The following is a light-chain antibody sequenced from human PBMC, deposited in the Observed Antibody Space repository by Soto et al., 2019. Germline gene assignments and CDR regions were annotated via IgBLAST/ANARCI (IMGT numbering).Light chain of an antibody. J-gene: IGKJ2*01. CDR1: QSVSSY. CDR3: QQRSNWPPKMYT. CDR2: DAS. Sequence: EIVLTQSPATLSLSPGERATLSCRASQSVSSYLAWYQQKPGQAPRLLIYDASNRATGIPARFSGSGSGTDFTLTISSLEPEDFAVYYCQQRSNWPPKMYTFGQGTNLEIK. V-gene: IGKV3-11*01.